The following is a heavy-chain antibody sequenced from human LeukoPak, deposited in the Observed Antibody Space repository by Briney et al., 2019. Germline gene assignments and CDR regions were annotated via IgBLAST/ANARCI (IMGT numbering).Heavy chain of an antibody. CDR2: IYYSGST. Sequence: SETLSLTCTVPGGSISSSSYYWGWIRQPPGKGLEWIGSIYYSGSTYYNPSLKSRVTISVDTSKNQFSLKLSSVTAADTAVYYCASTGSGSPGYYYMDVWGKGTTVTISS. J-gene: IGHJ6*03. V-gene: IGHV4-39*01. CDR1: GGSISSSSYY. CDR3: ASTGSGSPGYYYMDV. D-gene: IGHD3-10*01.